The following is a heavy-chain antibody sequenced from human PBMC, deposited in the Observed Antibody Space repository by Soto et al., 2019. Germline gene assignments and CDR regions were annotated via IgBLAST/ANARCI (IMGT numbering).Heavy chain of an antibody. Sequence: QVPLVQSGAEVKKPGASVKVSCKASGYTFTSYDINWVRQATGQGLEWMGWMNPNSGNTGYAQKFQGRVTMTRNTSISTAYMELSSLRSEDTAMYYCARTYGDYVDNWFDPWGQGTLVTVSS. CDR2: MNPNSGNT. J-gene: IGHJ5*02. CDR3: ARTYGDYVDNWFDP. CDR1: GYTFTSYD. D-gene: IGHD4-17*01. V-gene: IGHV1-8*01.